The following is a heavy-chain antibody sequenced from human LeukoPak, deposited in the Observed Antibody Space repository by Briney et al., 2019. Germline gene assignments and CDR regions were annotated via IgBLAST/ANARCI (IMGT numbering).Heavy chain of an antibody. CDR1: GGTISSYA. CDR2: IIPIFGTA. J-gene: IGHJ5*02. Sequence: SVKASCKASGGTISSYAISWVRQAPGQGLEWMGGIIPIFGTANYAQKFQGRVTVTADESTSTAYMELSSLRSEDTAVYYCARDQRSGYSYGPIPFWFDPWGQGTLVTVSS. CDR3: ARDQRSGYSYGPIPFWFDP. V-gene: IGHV1-69*13. D-gene: IGHD5-18*01.